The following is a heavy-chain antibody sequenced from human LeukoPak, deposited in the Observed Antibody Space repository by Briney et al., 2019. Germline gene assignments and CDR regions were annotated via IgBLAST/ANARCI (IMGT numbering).Heavy chain of an antibody. CDR1: GYTFTGYY. V-gene: IGHV1-18*04. CDR3: ARDDLGYCNGGSCYTLYDY. J-gene: IGHJ4*02. CDR2: ISAYNGNT. D-gene: IGHD2-15*01. Sequence: GASVKVSCKASGYTFTGYYIHWVRQAPGQGLEWMGWISAYNGNTNYVKKLQGRVTMTTDTSTTTAYMELRSLRSDDTAVYYCARDDLGYCNGGSCYTLYDYWGQGTLVTVSS.